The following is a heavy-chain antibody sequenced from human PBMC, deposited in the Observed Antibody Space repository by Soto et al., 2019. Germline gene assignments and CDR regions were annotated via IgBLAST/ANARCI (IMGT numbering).Heavy chain of an antibody. V-gene: IGHV1-69*06. CDR1: VGTFSTYS. CDR2: IIPIFGTA. CDR3: ASSSGNNYGVGTNYYFDY. J-gene: IGHJ4*02. D-gene: IGHD1-26*01. Sequence: QGQLVQSGAEVKKPGSSVKVSCKTSVGTFSTYSIVWVRQAPGEGLEWMGGIIPIFGTANYAQKFQDRVTITADKSTNTAFMELSSLKSEDTAMYYCASSSGNNYGVGTNYYFDYWGQGTLVTVSS.